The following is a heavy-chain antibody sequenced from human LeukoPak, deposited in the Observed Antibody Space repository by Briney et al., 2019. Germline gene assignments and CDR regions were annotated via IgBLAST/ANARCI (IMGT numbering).Heavy chain of an antibody. CDR2: INSDGSST. D-gene: IGHD2-15*01. CDR3: ARGGGPYCSGGSCHYFDY. V-gene: IGHV3-74*01. CDR1: GFTFSSYW. J-gene: IGHJ4*02. Sequence: PGRSLRLSCAASGFTFSSYWMHWVRQATGKGLVWVSRINSDGSSTSYADSVKGRFTISRDNAKNTLYLQMNSLRAEDTAVYYCARGGGPYCSGGSCHYFDYWGQGTLVTVSS.